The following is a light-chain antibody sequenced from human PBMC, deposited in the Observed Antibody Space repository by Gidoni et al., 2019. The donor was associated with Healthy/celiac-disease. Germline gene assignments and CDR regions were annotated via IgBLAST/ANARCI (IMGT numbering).Light chain of an antibody. Sequence: DIVMTQSPDSLAVSLGERATINCKPSQSVLYSSNNKNYLACYQQKPGQPPKLLIYWASTRESGVPDRFSGSGSGTDFTLTISSLQAEDVAVYYCQQYYSTPWTFGQGTKVEIK. J-gene: IGKJ1*01. CDR3: QQYYSTPWT. CDR1: QSVLYSSNNKNY. CDR2: WAS. V-gene: IGKV4-1*01.